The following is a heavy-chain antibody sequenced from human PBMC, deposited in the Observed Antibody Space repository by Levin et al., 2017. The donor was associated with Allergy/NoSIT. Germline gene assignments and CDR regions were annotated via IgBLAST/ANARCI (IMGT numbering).Heavy chain of an antibody. Sequence: GSLRLSCTVSGGSISSSGYYWAWIRQPPGEGLEWIASIYYSGSTYYNPSLKSRVTISVDTSKNQFSLKVSSVTAADTAVYYCARDHAPNSYGYGYWGQGTLVTVSS. CDR3: ARDHAPNSYGYGY. V-gene: IGHV4-39*07. CDR2: IYYSGST. D-gene: IGHD5-18*01. J-gene: IGHJ4*02. CDR1: GGSISSSGYY.